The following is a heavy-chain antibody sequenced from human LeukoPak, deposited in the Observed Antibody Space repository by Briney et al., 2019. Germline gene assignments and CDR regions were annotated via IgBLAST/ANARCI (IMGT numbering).Heavy chain of an antibody. D-gene: IGHD1-26*01. V-gene: IGHV3-21*01. CDR3: VCYIVGAKRSFDY. CDR1: GFTFSSYS. J-gene: IGHJ4*02. CDR2: ISSSSSFI. Sequence: GGSLRLSCAASGFTFSSYSMNWVRQAAGKGLEWVSSISSSSSFIYYADSVKGRFAISRDNAQNSLYLQMNSLRAEDTAVYSCVCYIVGAKRSFDYWGQGTLVTVSS.